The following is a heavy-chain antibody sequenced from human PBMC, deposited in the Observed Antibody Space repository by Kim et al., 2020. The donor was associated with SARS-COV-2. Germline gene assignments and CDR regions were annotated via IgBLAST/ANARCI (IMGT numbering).Heavy chain of an antibody. CDR2: IDGSDGTT. CDR3: LKGGWGWIWDY. J-gene: IGHJ4*02. CDR1: GFTFFGHA. V-gene: IGHV3-23*01. Sequence: GGSLRLSRTTSGFTFFGHAMSWVRQAPGKGLEWVSSIDGSDGTTYYVDSVKGRFSISRDDSRNTLYLQMSALRADDTATYYCLKGGWGWIWDYWGQGTLVTVSS. D-gene: IGHD2-21*01.